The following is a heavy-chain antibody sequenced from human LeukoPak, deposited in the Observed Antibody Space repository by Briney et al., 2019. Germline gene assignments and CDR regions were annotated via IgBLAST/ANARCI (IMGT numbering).Heavy chain of an antibody. D-gene: IGHD3-22*01. Sequence: ASVTVSCTVSGYTLTELSMHWVRQAPGKGLEWMGGFDPEDGETIYAQKFQGRVTMTEDTSTDTAYMELSSLRSEDTAVYYCATCPLGGSGYYPYWGQGTLVTVSS. J-gene: IGHJ4*02. CDR3: ATCPLGGSGYYPY. V-gene: IGHV1-24*01. CDR1: GYTLTELS. CDR2: FDPEDGET.